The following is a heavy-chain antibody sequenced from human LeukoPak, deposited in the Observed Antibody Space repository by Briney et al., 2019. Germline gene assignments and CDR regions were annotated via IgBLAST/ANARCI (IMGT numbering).Heavy chain of an antibody. J-gene: IGHJ4*02. CDR1: GGSISSSSYY. Sequence: SETLSLTCTVSGGSISSSSYYWGWIRQPPGKGLEWIGSIYYSGSTYYNPSLKSRVTISVDTSKNQFSLKLSSVTAADTAVYYCATRLRADYWGQGTLVTVSS. V-gene: IGHV4-39*01. CDR3: ATRLRADY. D-gene: IGHD4-17*01. CDR2: IYYSGST.